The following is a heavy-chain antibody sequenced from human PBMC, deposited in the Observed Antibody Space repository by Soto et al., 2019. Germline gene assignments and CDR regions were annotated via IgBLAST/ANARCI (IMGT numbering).Heavy chain of an antibody. CDR2: ITGSDGST. D-gene: IGHD6-19*01. CDR1: GFTFSSYA. CDR3: AKVRWSTGWYPQFDY. J-gene: IGHJ4*02. V-gene: IGHV3-23*01. Sequence: GGSLRLSCAISGFTFSSYAMSWVRQAPGKGLQWVSAITGSDGSTYSADSLKGRFTISRDNSKNTLYLEMNSLRPEDTATYYCAKVRWSTGWYPQFDYWGRGTLVTVSS.